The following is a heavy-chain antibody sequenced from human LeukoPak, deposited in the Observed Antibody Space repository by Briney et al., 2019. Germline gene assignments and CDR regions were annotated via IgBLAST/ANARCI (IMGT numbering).Heavy chain of an antibody. J-gene: IGHJ4*02. Sequence: SVNVSFKASGGTFSIYAISWVRQAPGQGLEWMGGIIPIFGTANYAQKFRGRVTITADESTSTAYMELSSLRSEDTAVYYCARGGTHSSGWYDYWGQGTLVTVSS. CDR2: IIPIFGTA. CDR3: ARGGTHSSGWYDY. V-gene: IGHV1-69*01. D-gene: IGHD6-19*01. CDR1: GGTFSIYA.